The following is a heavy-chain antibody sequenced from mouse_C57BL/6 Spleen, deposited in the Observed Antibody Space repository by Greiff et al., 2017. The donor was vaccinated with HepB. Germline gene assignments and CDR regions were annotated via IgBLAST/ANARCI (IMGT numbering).Heavy chain of an antibody. Sequence: VHVKQSGPELVKPGASVKISCKASGYSFTDYNMNWVKQSNGKSLEWIGVINPNYGTTSYNQKFKGKATLTVDQSSSTAYMQLNSLTSEDSAVYDCAREAGSSYGYFDYWGQGTTLTVSS. D-gene: IGHD1-1*01. J-gene: IGHJ2*01. V-gene: IGHV1-39*01. CDR2: INPNYGTT. CDR3: AREAGSSYGYFDY. CDR1: GYSFTDYN.